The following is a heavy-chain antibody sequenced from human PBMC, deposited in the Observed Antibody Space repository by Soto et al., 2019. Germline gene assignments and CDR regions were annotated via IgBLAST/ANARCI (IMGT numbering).Heavy chain of an antibody. Sequence: QVQLQQWGAGRLKPSETLSLTCAVYGGSFSGYYWSWIRQPPGKGLEWIGEINHSGSTNYNPSLKSRVTISVDTSKNQFSLKLSSVTAADTAVYYCASSGSGSYLPWFDPWGQGTLVTVSS. J-gene: IGHJ5*02. CDR2: INHSGST. V-gene: IGHV4-34*01. CDR3: ASSGSGSYLPWFDP. D-gene: IGHD3-10*01. CDR1: GGSFSGYY.